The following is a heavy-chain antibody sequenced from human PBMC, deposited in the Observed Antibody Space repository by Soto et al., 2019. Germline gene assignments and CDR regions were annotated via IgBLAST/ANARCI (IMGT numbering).Heavy chain of an antibody. V-gene: IGHV1-69*01. D-gene: IGHD3-16*02. CDR2: IIPIFGTA. CDR1: GGTFSSYA. J-gene: IGHJ4*02. Sequence: QVQLVQSGAEVKKPGSSVKVSCKASGGTFSSYAISWVRQAPAQGLEWMGGIIPIFGTANYAQKFQGRVTITADESTSTAYMELSSLRSEDTAVYYCASTYYDYVWGSYRHPRFDYWGQGTLVTVSS. CDR3: ASTYYDYVWGSYRHPRFDY.